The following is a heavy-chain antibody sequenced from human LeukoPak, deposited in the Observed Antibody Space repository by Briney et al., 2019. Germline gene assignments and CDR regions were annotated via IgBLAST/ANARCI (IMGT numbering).Heavy chain of an antibody. CDR1: GGTFSSYA. D-gene: IGHD1-26*01. V-gene: IGHV1-69*05. J-gene: IGHJ4*02. CDR2: IIPIFGTA. Sequence: SVKVSCKASGGTFSSYAISWVRQAPGQGLEWMGGIIPIFGTANFAQKFQGRVTITTDESTSTAYMELSSLRSEDTAVYYCAGGNGIVGAMSRGGYDYWGQGTLVTVSS. CDR3: AGGNGIVGAMSRGGYDY.